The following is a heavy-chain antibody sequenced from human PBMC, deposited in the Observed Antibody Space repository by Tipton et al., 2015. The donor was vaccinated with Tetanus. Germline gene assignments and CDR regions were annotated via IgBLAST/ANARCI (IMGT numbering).Heavy chain of an antibody. CDR2: INYTGST. V-gene: IGHV4-34*01. J-gene: IGHJ5*02. Sequence: LRLSCAVHGGSFSDYFRSWIRQSPGKGLEWIGEINYTGSTKYNPSLKSRVTMSVDTSKKQISLQLKSVTAADTAVYYCAASVVRWFDPWGQGARVTVSS. CDR3: AASVVRWFDP. D-gene: IGHD2-2*01. CDR1: GGSFSDYF.